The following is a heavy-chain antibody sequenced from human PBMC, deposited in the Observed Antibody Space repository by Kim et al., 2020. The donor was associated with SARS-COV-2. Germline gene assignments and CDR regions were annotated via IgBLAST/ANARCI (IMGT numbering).Heavy chain of an antibody. CDR2: IYYSGST. D-gene: IGHD4-17*01. CDR3: ARHLELRSSPFFDY. J-gene: IGHJ4*02. CDR1: GGSISSSSYY. V-gene: IGHV4-39*01. Sequence: SETLSLTCTVSGGSISSSSYYWGWIRQPPGKGLEWIGSIYYSGSTYYNPSLKSRVTISVDTSKNQFSLKLSSVTAADTAVYYCARHLELRSSPFFDYWGQGTLVTVSS.